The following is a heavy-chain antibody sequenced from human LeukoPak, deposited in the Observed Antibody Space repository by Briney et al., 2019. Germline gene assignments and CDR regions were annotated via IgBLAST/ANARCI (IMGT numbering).Heavy chain of an antibody. CDR3: ASEPFCSGDSCHNWFDP. D-gene: IGHD2-15*01. CDR1: GYTFTSYD. Sequence: ASVKVSCKASGYTFTSYDINWVRQATGQGLEWMGWMNPNSGNTGYAQKFQGRVTMTRNTSISTAYMELSRLRSDDTAVFYCASEPFCSGDSCHNWFDPWGQGTLVTVSS. V-gene: IGHV1-8*01. CDR2: MNPNSGNT. J-gene: IGHJ5*02.